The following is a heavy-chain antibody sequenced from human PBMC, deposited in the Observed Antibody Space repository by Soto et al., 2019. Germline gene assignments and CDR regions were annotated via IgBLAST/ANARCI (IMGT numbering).Heavy chain of an antibody. CDR3: ATSLWFGTQVEL. V-gene: IGHV4-34*01. J-gene: IGHJ5*02. CDR2: ISRSGTT. D-gene: IGHD3-10*01. CDR1: GGYFNDNY. Sequence: QVQLQQWGAGLLKPSETLSLSCAVYGGYFNDNYYTWFRQPPGKGLEWIGEISRSGTTNYIPSLKSRPAISFDTSKTQVSLKVTSVTAADTAVYYCATSLWFGTQVELWGQGALVTVSS.